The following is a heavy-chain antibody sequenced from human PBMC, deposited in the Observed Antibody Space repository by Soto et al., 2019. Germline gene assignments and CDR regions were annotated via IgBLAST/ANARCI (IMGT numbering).Heavy chain of an antibody. J-gene: IGHJ4*02. V-gene: IGHV3-21*01. CDR1: GFTFSSYS. CDR2: ISSSSSYL. CDR3: ARDIMVRGQTPRTFDY. Sequence: PGGSLSLSCAASGFTFSSYSMNWVRQAPGKGLEWVSSISSSSSYLYYADSVKGRFTISRDNAKNSLYLQMNSLRAEDTAVYYCARDIMVRGQTPRTFDYWGQGTLVTVSS. D-gene: IGHD3-10*01.